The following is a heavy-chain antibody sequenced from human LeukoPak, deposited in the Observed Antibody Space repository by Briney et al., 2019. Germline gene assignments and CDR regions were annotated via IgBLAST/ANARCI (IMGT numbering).Heavy chain of an antibody. D-gene: IGHD4-17*01. CDR3: AKRGPYGDYGFDY. Sequence: GGSLRLSCAASGFTLSSYAMSWVRQAPGKGLEWVSAISGSGGSTYYADSVKGRFTISRDNSKSTLYLQMNSLRAEDTAVYYCAKRGPYGDYGFDYWGQGTLVTVSS. V-gene: IGHV3-23*01. CDR1: GFTLSSYA. J-gene: IGHJ4*02. CDR2: ISGSGGST.